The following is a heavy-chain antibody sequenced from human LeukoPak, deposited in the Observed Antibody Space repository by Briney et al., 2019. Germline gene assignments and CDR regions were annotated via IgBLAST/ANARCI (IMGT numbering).Heavy chain of an antibody. Sequence: ASLKVSCKSSDYTFTSYGISWVRQAPGQGLEWMGWISPYNGDTNYVQKLQDRVTMTTDTSTSTAYMEVRSLRSDDTAVYYCARDGYYRHFDYWGQGTLVTVSS. CDR3: ARDGYYRHFDY. CDR1: DYTFTSYG. CDR2: ISPYNGDT. J-gene: IGHJ4*02. D-gene: IGHD3-22*01. V-gene: IGHV1-18*01.